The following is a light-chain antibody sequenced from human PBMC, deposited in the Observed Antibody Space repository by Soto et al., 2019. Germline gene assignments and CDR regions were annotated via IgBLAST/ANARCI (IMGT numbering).Light chain of an antibody. CDR3: QQLNSYPIT. CDR2: AAS. J-gene: IGKJ5*01. V-gene: IGKV1-9*01. Sequence: DIPLTQSPSFLSASVGDRVTITCRASQGLSSDLAWYQQKPGKAPKLLIYAASTLQSGVPSRFSGSGSGTAFTLPISSLQPEDFATYYCQQLNSYPITFDHGTRLEIK. CDR1: QGLSSD.